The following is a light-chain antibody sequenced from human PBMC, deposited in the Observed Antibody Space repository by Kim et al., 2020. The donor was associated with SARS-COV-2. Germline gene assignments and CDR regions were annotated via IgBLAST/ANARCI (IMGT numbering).Light chain of an antibody. V-gene: IGLV3-19*01. J-gene: IGLJ2*01. CDR1: SLRSYY. CDR2: GKN. CDR3: NSRDSNDNVV. Sequence: VAWGQKVRLTCQGDSLRSYYATWYQQKPGQAPILVIYGKNNRPSGIPDRFSGSSSGNTASLTITGTQAGDEADYYCNSRDSNDNVVFGGGTQLTVL.